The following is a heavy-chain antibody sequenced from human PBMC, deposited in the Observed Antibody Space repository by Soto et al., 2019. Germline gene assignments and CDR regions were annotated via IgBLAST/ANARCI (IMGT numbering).Heavy chain of an antibody. CDR1: GFTFSDYY. D-gene: IGHD2-8*01. V-gene: IGHV3-11*01. Sequence: QVQLVESGGGLVKPGGSLRLSCAASGFTFSDYYMSWIRQAPGQGLEWVSYIRSSGSTIYYADSVKGRFTISRDNAKNSLYLQMNSLRAEDSAVYYCARERPNYCADGDCHGPRYYFDDWGKGTLVTVSS. CDR2: IRSSGSTI. J-gene: IGHJ4*02. CDR3: ARERPNYCADGDCHGPRYYFDD.